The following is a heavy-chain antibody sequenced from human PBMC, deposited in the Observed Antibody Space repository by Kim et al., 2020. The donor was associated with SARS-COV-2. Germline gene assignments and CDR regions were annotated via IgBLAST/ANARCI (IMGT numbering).Heavy chain of an antibody. D-gene: IGHD1-26*01. Sequence: GGSLRLSCAASGFTFGDYAMHWVRQAPGKGLEWVSGISWNNGRKVYADSVKGRFTISRDNAKNSLYLQMNSLRAEDTALYYCAKDNSGIYFLGAFDLWGQGTMVTVSS. CDR3: AKDNSGIYFLGAFDL. CDR2: ISWNNGRK. J-gene: IGHJ3*01. V-gene: IGHV3-9*01. CDR1: GFTFGDYA.